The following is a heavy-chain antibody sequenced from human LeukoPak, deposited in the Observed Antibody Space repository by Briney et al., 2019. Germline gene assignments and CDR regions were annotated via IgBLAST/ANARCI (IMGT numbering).Heavy chain of an antibody. V-gene: IGHV3-53*01. J-gene: IGHJ4*02. CDR1: GFTFSSYG. CDR2: LYSGGNT. CDR3: ARYDGGSGPFDY. Sequence: GGSLRLSCAASGFTFSSYGMHWVRQAPGKGLEWVSVLYSGGNTYYADSVKGRFTISRDKSKNTLYLQMNSLRAEDTAVYYCARYDGGSGPFDYWGQGTLVTVSS. D-gene: IGHD3-10*01.